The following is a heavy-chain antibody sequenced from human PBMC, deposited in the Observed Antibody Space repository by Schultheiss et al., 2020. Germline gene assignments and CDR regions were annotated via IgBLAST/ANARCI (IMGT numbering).Heavy chain of an antibody. V-gene: IGHV4-4*02. J-gene: IGHJ5*02. CDR3: ARDPSNSVGRHVWLDP. CDR1: GGSISSSNW. D-gene: IGHD2/OR15-2a*01. CDR2: INHSGST. Sequence: SETLSLTCAVSGGSISSSNWWSWVRQPPGKGLEWIGEINHSGSTNYNPSLKSRVTISVDTSKNQFSLKLSSVTAADTAVYYCARDPSNSVGRHVWLDPWGQGTLVTVSS.